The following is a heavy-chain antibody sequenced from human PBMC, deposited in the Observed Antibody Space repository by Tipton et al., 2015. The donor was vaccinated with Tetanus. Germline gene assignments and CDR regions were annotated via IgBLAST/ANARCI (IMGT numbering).Heavy chain of an antibody. CDR1: GDPMNDFY. CDR2: IFYSGNT. D-gene: IGHD3-22*01. CDR3: ATAGGLGYDSSGYSPFDY. Sequence: TLSLTCTVSGDPMNDFYWSWIRQPPGKGLEWIGHIFYSGNTDYNPSLKSRVTISVDTSRKQFSLRLSSVTAADTAVYYCATAGGLGYDSSGYSPFDYWGQGTLVTVSS. J-gene: IGHJ4*02. V-gene: IGHV4-59*01.